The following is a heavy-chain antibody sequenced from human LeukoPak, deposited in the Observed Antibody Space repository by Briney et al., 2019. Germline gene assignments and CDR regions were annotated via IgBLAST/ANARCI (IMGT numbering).Heavy chain of an antibody. CDR2: IKSKTDGGTT. CDR3: TTDLDTAMVWDHYYYYGMDV. CDR1: GFTFSNAW. D-gene: IGHD5-18*01. J-gene: IGHJ6*02. V-gene: IGHV3-15*01. Sequence: GGSLRLSCAASGFTFSNAWMSWVRQAPGKGLEWVGRIKSKTDGGTTDYAAPVKGRFTISRDDSKNTLYLQMNSLKTEDTAVYYCTTDLDTAMVWDHYYYYGMDVWGQGTTVTVSS.